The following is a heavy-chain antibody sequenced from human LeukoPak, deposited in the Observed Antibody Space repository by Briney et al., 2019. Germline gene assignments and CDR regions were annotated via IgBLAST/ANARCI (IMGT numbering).Heavy chain of an antibody. V-gene: IGHV1-2*02. CDR2: INPTSADT. Sequence: ASVKVSCKASGYTFKAYYIHWLRQAPGQGFEWMGWINPTSADTKYSQNFQDNVSMTRDMSITTVFLELSRLTSDDTAVYYCARLRGPRYGDLFDSWGQGTLVTVSS. J-gene: IGHJ4*02. D-gene: IGHD4-17*01. CDR3: ARLRGPRYGDLFDS. CDR1: GYTFKAYY.